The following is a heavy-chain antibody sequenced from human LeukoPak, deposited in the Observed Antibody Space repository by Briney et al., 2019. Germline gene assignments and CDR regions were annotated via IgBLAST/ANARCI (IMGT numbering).Heavy chain of an antibody. D-gene: IGHD3-10*01. Sequence: SESLSLTCTVSGDSISNYYWSWIRQPPAQGLERIGHIYYREATKYNPSLKGRITISVDTSKNQFSLMLSSVTAADTAVYYCARFGITVVRGGKYYFDYWGQGTLVTVSS. V-gene: IGHV4-59*08. J-gene: IGHJ4*02. CDR2: IYYREAT. CDR3: ARFGITVVRGGKYYFDY. CDR1: GDSISNYY.